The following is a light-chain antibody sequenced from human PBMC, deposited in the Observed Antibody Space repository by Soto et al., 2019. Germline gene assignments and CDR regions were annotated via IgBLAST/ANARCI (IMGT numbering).Light chain of an antibody. CDR1: SGHSSYI. Sequence: QLVLTQSSSASASLGSSVKLTCTLSSGHSSYIIAWHQQQPGKAPRYLMKLERSGSYNKGSGVPDRFSGSSSGADRYLTISNHQFEDEADYYCETWDSNTRVFGGGTKLTVL. CDR2: LERSGSY. J-gene: IGLJ2*01. V-gene: IGLV4-60*02. CDR3: ETWDSNTRV.